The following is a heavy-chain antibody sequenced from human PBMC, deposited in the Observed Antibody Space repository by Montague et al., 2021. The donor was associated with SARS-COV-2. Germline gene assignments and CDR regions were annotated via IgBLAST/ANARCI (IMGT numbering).Heavy chain of an antibody. CDR1: GYSISSSNW. CDR2: IYHTGSA. J-gene: IGHJ6*02. V-gene: IGHV4-28*01. Sequence: SETLSLTCAVSGYSISSSNWWGWIRQAPGRGLEWIGYIYHTGSAYYNPSLKSRVTMSVDKSNNLFSLELSSVTAVDTAVYYCARYTRQIRLIVFDYGMDVWGQGTTVTVSS. D-gene: IGHD4-17*01. CDR3: ARYTRQIRLIVFDYGMDV.